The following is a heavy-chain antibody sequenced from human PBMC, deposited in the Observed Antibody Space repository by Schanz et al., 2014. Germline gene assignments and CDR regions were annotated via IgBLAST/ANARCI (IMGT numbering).Heavy chain of an antibody. CDR3: AREVGLYDRGWFDP. CDR2: ITAYNGDT. J-gene: IGHJ5*02. D-gene: IGHD3-22*01. CDR1: GYTFTDYG. V-gene: IGHV1-18*01. Sequence: QVQVVQSGAEVKKPGASVKVSCKASGYTFTDYGVIWVRQAPGQGLEWMGWITAYNGDTNYALKLQGRVTMTTDTSTGTAYMELSSLRSEDTAVYYCAREVGLYDRGWFDPWGQGTLVTVSS.